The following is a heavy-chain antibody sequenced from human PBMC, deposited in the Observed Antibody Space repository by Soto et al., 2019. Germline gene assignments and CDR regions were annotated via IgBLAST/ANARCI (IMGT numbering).Heavy chain of an antibody. CDR3: ARDLFVRGYDILTGYDY. V-gene: IGHV1-3*01. J-gene: IGHJ4*02. CDR1: GYTFTSYA. CDR2: INAGNGNT. Sequence: QVQLVQSGAEVKKPGASVKVSCKASGYTFTSYATHWVRQAPGQRLEWMGWINAGNGNTKYSQKFQGRVTITRDTSASTAYMELSSLRSEDTAVYYCARDLFVRGYDILTGYDYWGQGTLVTVSS. D-gene: IGHD3-9*01.